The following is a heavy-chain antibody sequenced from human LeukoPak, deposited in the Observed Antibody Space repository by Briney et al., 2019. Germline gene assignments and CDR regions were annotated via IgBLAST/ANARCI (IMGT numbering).Heavy chain of an antibody. CDR3: ARVDRYHFYLDV. CDR2: IIPIFGTP. V-gene: IGHV1-69*05. CDR1: GGTFRTYS. J-gene: IGHJ6*03. Sequence: SAKVSCKASGGTFRTYSVTWVRQAPGQGLEWMGGIIPIFGTPNYAQKFQGRVKVTTDDATGTAYMELSSLMSEDTAIYYCARVDRYHFYLDVWGKGTPVTVSS.